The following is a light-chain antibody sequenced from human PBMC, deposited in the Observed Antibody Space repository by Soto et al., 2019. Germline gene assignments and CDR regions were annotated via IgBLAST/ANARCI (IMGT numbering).Light chain of an antibody. CDR3: CSYAGSYTHYV. CDR2: AVT. Sequence: QSVLTQPRSVSGSPGQSVTFSCTGTSSDVGGYNYVSWYQQYPGKAPKVMIYAVTKRPSGVPDRISGSKSGNTASLTISGLQAEDEADYYCCSYAGSYTHYVFGNGTKVTVL. J-gene: IGLJ1*01. CDR1: SSDVGGYNY. V-gene: IGLV2-11*01.